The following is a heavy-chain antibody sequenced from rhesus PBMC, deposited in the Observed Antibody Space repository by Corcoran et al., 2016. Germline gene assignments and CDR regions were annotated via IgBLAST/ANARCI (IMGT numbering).Heavy chain of an antibody. V-gene: IGHV1-1*01. CDR1: GDTFTSYY. J-gene: IGHJ4*01. Sequence: QVQLVQSGAEIKQPGASVKLSCKASGDTFTSYYMHWVRQAPGQGLEWIGLSSPYNDNKGYAQNCPGRVTITTDTSTSTGYMELSSLRSEDTAVYYCTRGLAAAYFDHWGQRVLVTASS. D-gene: IGHD6-43*01. CDR3: TRGLAAAYFDH. CDR2: SSPYNDNK.